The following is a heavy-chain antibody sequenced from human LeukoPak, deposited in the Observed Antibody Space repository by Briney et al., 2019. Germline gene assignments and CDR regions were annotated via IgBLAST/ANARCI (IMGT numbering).Heavy chain of an antibody. V-gene: IGHV1-18*01. CDR2: ISAYNGNT. CDR1: GYTFTSYG. J-gene: IGHJ4*02. Sequence: ASVKVSCKASGYTFTSYGISWGRQAPGQGLECMGWISAYNGNTNYAQKLQGRVTMTTDTSTSTAYMELRSLRSDDTAVYYCARAYSSGWPLPYFDYWGQGTLVTVSS. D-gene: IGHD6-19*01. CDR3: ARAYSSGWPLPYFDY.